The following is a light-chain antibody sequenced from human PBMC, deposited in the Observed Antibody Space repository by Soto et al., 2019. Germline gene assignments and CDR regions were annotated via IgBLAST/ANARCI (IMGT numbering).Light chain of an antibody. J-gene: IGKJ2*01. V-gene: IGKV3-11*01. CDR1: QSISNY. Sequence: EIVLTQSPATLSLSSGERATLSCRASQSISNYLAWYQHKPGQAPRLLIYSASNRATGIPARFSGSGSGTDFTLTISSVQPDDSALYYCQHYNTYSKAFGPGTRVEIK. CDR3: QHYNTYSKA. CDR2: SAS.